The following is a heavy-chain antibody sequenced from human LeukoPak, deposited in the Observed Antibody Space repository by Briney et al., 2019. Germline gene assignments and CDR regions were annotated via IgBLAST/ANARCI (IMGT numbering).Heavy chain of an antibody. CDR3: ARLAGKVPLYYYDSSGYRGYFDY. D-gene: IGHD3-22*01. CDR2: INHSGST. V-gene: IGHV4-34*01. J-gene: IGHJ4*02. CDR1: GGSFSGYY. Sequence: SETLSLTCAVYGGSFSGYYWSWIRQPPGKGLEWIGEINHSGSTNYNPSLKSRVTISVDTSKNQFFLKLSSVTAADTAVYYCARLAGKVPLYYYDSSGYRGYFDYWGQGTLVTVSS.